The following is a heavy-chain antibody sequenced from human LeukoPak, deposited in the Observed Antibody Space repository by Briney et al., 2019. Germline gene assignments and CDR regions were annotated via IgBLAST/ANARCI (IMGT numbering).Heavy chain of an antibody. Sequence: SETLSLTCTVSGGSISSSSYYWGWIRQPPGKGLEWIGSIYYSGNTYYNPSLKSRVTISVDTSKNQFSLKLSSVTAADTAVYYCASSLSPGGPPGGGWGQGTLVSVSS. J-gene: IGHJ4*02. CDR3: ASSLSPGGPPGGG. CDR1: GGSISSSSYY. CDR2: IYYSGNT. D-gene: IGHD3-16*01. V-gene: IGHV4-39*07.